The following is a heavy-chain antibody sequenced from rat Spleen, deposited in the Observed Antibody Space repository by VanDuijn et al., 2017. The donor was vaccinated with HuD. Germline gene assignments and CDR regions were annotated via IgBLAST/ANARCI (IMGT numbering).Heavy chain of an antibody. V-gene: IGHV5-22*01. Sequence: EVQMVESGGGVVQPGRSLKLSCAASGFTFSDYYMAWVRQAPKKGLEWVASISYEGSSTYYGDSVKGRFTISRDNAKSTLYLQLDSLRSEDTATYYCTTLSNWFPYWGQGTLVTVSS. CDR1: GFTFSDYY. J-gene: IGHJ3*01. CDR3: TTLSNWFPY. CDR2: ISYEGSST.